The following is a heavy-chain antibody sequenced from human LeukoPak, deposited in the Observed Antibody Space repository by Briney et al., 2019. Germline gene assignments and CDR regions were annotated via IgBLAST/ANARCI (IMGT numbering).Heavy chain of an antibody. CDR3: AKVFTGTAMVNYFDY. CDR2: ISGSGGST. J-gene: IGHJ4*02. Sequence: PGGSLRLSCAASGFTFSSYAMSWVRQAPGKGLEWVSAISGSGGSTYYADSVKGRCTISRDNSKNTLYLQMNSVRAEDTAVYYCAKVFTGTAMVNYFDYWGQGTLVTVSS. D-gene: IGHD5-18*01. CDR1: GFTFSSYA. V-gene: IGHV3-23*01.